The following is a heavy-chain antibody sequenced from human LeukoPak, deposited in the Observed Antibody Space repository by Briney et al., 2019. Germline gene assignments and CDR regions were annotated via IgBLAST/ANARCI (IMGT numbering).Heavy chain of an antibody. D-gene: IGHD2-2*02. CDR1: GGSISSGGYS. J-gene: IGHJ4*02. CDR2: IYHSGST. Sequence: PSETLSLTCAVSGGSISSGGYSWSWIRQPPGKGLEWIGYIYHSGSTYYNPSLKSRVTISVDTSKNQFSLKLSSVTAADTAVYYCARGEEAAILFDYWGQGTLVTVSS. CDR3: ARGEEAAILFDY. V-gene: IGHV4-30-2*05.